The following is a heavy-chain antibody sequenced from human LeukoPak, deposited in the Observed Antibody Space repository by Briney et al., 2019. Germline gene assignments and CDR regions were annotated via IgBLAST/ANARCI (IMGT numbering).Heavy chain of an antibody. CDR2: INPSGGST. CDR1: GYTFTSYY. D-gene: IGHD3-10*01. Sequence: ASVKVSCKASGYTFTSYYMHWVRQAPGQGLEWMGIINPSGGSTSYAQKFQGRVTMTRGMSTSTVYMELSSLRSEDTAVYYCARDRGFGEIYYYMDAWGKGTTVTVSS. V-gene: IGHV1-46*01. J-gene: IGHJ6*03. CDR3: ARDRGFGEIYYYMDA.